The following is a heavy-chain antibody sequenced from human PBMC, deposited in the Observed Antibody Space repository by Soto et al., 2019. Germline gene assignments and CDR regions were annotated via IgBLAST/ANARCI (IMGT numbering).Heavy chain of an antibody. CDR2: ISAYNGNT. CDR3: ARAPRTSWYAP. J-gene: IGHJ5*02. D-gene: IGHD2-2*01. CDR1: GYTFTSYG. V-gene: IGHV1-18*01. Sequence: QVQLVQSGAEVKKPGASVKVSCKASGYTFTSYGISWVRQAPGQGLERMGWISAYNGNTNYAQKLQGRVTMTTDTTTSTADMELRSLRSDDTAVYSCARAPRTSWYAPWGQGTLVTVSS.